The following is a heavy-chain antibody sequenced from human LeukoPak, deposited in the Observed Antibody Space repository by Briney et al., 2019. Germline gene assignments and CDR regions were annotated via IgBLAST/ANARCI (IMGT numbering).Heavy chain of an antibody. CDR3: ARTKYSSGWYHDAFDI. Sequence: SVKVSCKASGGTFSSYAISWVRQAPGQGLEWMGGSIPIFGTANYAQKFQGRVTITADKSTSTAYMELSSLRSEDTAVYYCARTKYSSGWYHDAFDIWGQGTMVTVSS. CDR2: SIPIFGTA. V-gene: IGHV1-69*06. J-gene: IGHJ3*02. D-gene: IGHD6-19*01. CDR1: GGTFSSYA.